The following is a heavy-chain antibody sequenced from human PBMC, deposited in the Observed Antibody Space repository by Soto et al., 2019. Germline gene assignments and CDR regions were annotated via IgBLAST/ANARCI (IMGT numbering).Heavy chain of an antibody. CDR1: GGSFSGYY. CDR2: INHSGST. D-gene: IGHD6-13*01. Sequence: XATLSLTCAVYGGSFSGYYWSWIRQPPGKGLEWIGEINHSGSTNYNPSLKSRVTISVDTSKNQFSLKLSSVTAADTAVYYCARAGSTSWYSNWFDPWGQGTLVTVSS. J-gene: IGHJ5*02. CDR3: ARAGSTSWYSNWFDP. V-gene: IGHV4-34*01.